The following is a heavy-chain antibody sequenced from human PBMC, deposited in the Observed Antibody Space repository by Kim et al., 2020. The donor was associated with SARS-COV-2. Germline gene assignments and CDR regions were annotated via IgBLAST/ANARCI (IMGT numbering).Heavy chain of an antibody. CDR3: ARPAGGFGDALDY. Sequence: SVKVSCKVFGETFSSYNINWVRQAPGQGLEWMGRIIPMVGLPDYAQKFQGRVTIIADRSTSTVYMDVRGLRSEDTAVYYCARPAGGFGDALDYWGRGTLVTVSS. V-gene: IGHV1-69*02. J-gene: IGHJ4*02. D-gene: IGHD3-10*01. CDR2: IIPMVGLP. CDR1: GETFSSYN.